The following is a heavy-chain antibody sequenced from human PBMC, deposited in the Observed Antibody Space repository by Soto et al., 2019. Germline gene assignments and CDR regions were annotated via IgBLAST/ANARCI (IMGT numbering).Heavy chain of an antibody. J-gene: IGHJ4*01. CDR2: IKMDASEK. CDR1: GFTFGSYW. Sequence: EVQLVESGGGLVQPGGSLRLSCAASGFTFGSYWMSWVRQAPGKGLEWLATIKMDASEKKYVDSVKGRFTMSRDNAKNSLYLQMESLRAEDPAVYSCARDLGYGPGASVNRYLDNWGHGTLVTVSS. D-gene: IGHD3-10*01. CDR3: ARDLGYGPGASVNRYLDN. V-gene: IGHV3-7*01.